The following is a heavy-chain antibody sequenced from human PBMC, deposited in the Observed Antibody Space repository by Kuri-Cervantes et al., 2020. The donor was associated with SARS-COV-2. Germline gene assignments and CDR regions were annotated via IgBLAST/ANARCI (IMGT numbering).Heavy chain of an antibody. CDR1: GFTVSSNY. D-gene: IGHD3-10*01. CDR3: AGGFGELPFDY. Sequence: LSLTCAASGFTVSSNYMSWVRQAPGKGLEWVSVIYSGGSTYYADSVKGRFTISRDNSKNTLYLQMNSLRAEDTAVYYCAGGFGELPFDYWGQGTLVTVSS. V-gene: IGHV3-53*01. J-gene: IGHJ4*02. CDR2: IYSGGST.